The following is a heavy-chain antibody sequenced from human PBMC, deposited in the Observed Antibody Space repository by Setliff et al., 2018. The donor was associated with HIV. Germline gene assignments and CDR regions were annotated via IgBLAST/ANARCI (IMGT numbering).Heavy chain of an antibody. CDR3: ARGLVAAGDEAG. V-gene: IGHV1-69*06. J-gene: IGHJ4*02. CDR1: GGTFSSYA. Sequence: ASVKVSCKASGGTFSSYAISWVRQAPGQGLEWMGRIIPIFGTANYAQKFQGRVTITADKSTSTADMELSSLRSEDTAVYYCARGLVAAGDEAGWGQGTLVTVSS. D-gene: IGHD6-13*01. CDR2: IIPIFGTA.